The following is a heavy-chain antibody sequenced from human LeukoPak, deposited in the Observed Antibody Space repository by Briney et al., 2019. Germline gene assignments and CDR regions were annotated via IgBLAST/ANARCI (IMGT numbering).Heavy chain of an antibody. D-gene: IGHD1-1*01. CDR2: INPNSGGT. CDR1: GYTFTGKY. CDR3: ATRGTGAVVFDM. V-gene: IGHV1-2*02. J-gene: IGHJ3*02. Sequence: GASVKVSCKASGYTFTGKYLHWVRQAPGQGLEWMGWINPNSGGTTYAQKFQGRVTMTRDTSISTAYMELSRLRSDDTAVYYCATRGTGAVVFDMWGQGTMVTVSS.